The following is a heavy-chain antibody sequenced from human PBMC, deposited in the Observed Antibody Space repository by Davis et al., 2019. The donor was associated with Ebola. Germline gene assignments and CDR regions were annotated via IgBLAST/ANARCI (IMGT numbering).Heavy chain of an antibody. CDR2: TSYDGCLK. V-gene: IGHV3-30*18. Sequence: GESLKISCAASGFTFRRYGMHWVRQAPGKGLEWLAVTSYDGCLKYYADSVKGRFAISRDNSNNTLYLEMNSLRPEDTAVFYCAKDGGQRLGYEWNFDLWGRGTLVTVSS. J-gene: IGHJ2*01. CDR1: GFTFRRYG. D-gene: IGHD6-25*01. CDR3: AKDGGQRLGYEWNFDL.